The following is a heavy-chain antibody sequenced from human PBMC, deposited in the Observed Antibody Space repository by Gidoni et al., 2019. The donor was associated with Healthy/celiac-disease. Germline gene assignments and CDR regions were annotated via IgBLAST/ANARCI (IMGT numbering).Heavy chain of an antibody. Sequence: QVQLVQSGAEVKKHGASVKVSCQASGYTFTSYGIRWVRQAPGQGLEWMGWISAYNGNTNYAQKLQGRVTMTTDTSTSTAYMELRSLRSDDTAVYYCARDAPHHYYDSSGYYKQTHDYWGQGTLVTVSS. CDR3: ARDAPHHYYDSSGYYKQTHDY. V-gene: IGHV1-18*01. CDR1: GYTFTSYG. J-gene: IGHJ4*02. D-gene: IGHD3-22*01. CDR2: ISAYNGNT.